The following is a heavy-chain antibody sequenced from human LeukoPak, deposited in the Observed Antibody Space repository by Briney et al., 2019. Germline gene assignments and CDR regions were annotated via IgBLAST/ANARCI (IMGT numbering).Heavy chain of an antibody. V-gene: IGHV3-74*01. CDR1: GFTFSTYA. J-gene: IGHJ3*02. CDR2: INSDGSTT. D-gene: IGHD1-26*01. Sequence: GGSLRLSCVASGFTFSTYAMTWVRQAPGKGLVWVSRINSDGSTTNYADSVKGRFTISRDNAKNTLYLQMNSLRAEDTAVYYCARRGASTGAFDIWGQGTMVTVSS. CDR3: ARRGASTGAFDI.